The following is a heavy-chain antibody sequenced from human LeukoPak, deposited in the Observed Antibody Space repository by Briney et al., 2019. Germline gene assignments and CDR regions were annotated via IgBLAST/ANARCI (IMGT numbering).Heavy chain of an antibody. Sequence: SETLSLTCTVSGGSISSSNYYWGWLRQPPGKGLEWVGTISYSGTTYYNPSLKSRVTISVDTSKNQFSLKLSSVTAADTAIYYCATYRQVLLPFESWGQGTLVTVSS. CDR2: ISYSGTT. CDR1: GGSISSSNYY. V-gene: IGHV4-39*07. CDR3: ATYRQVLLPFES. J-gene: IGHJ4*02. D-gene: IGHD2-8*02.